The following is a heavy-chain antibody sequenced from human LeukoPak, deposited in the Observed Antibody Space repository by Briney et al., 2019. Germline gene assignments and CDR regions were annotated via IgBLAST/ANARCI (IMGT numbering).Heavy chain of an antibody. J-gene: IGHJ4*02. CDR2: IYYSGST. CDR1: GGSISSGDYY. D-gene: IGHD5-18*01. CDR3: ARGVGYSYGSDY. Sequence: SETLSLTCTVSGGSISSGDYYWSWIRQPPGKGLEWIGYIYYSGSTYYNPSLKSRVTISVDTSKNQFSLKLSSVTAADTAVYYCARGVGYSYGSDYWGQGTLVTVSS. V-gene: IGHV4-30-4*08.